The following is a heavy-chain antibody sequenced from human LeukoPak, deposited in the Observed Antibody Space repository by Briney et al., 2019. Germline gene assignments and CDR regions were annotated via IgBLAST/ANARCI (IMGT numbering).Heavy chain of an antibody. D-gene: IGHD3-3*01. Sequence: ASVKVSCKASGYTFTSYGISWVRQAPGQGLEWMGWISAYNGNTNYAQKLQGRVTMTTDTSTSTAYTELRSLRSDDTAVYYCARGRRYDFWSGIFDYWGQGTLVTVSS. V-gene: IGHV1-18*01. CDR2: ISAYNGNT. CDR1: GYTFTSYG. CDR3: ARGRRYDFWSGIFDY. J-gene: IGHJ4*02.